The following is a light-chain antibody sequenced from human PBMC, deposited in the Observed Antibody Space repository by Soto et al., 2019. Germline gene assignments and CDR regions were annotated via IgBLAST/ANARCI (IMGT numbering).Light chain of an antibody. V-gene: IGLV1-44*01. Sequence: QSVLTQPPSASETPGQTVSISCSGSNSNIASNTVNWYQHLPGTAPKLLIYYNNQRPSGVPDRFSGSKSGTSASLAISELQSEDESDYYCAAWDDTLKRYVFGTGTKATVL. J-gene: IGLJ1*01. CDR2: YNN. CDR3: AAWDDTLKRYV. CDR1: NSNIASNT.